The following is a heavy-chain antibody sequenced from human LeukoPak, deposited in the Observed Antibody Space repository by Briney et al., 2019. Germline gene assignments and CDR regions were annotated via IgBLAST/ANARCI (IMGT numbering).Heavy chain of an antibody. CDR1: GFTVSSNY. Sequence: PGGSLRLSCAASGFTVSSNYMSWVRQVPGKGLEWVSVIYSGGSTYYADSVKGRFTISRDNSKNTLYLQMNSLRAEDTAVYYCARASGPTVTIDYWGQGTLVTVSS. CDR3: ARASGPTVTIDY. CDR2: IYSGGST. D-gene: IGHD4-17*01. V-gene: IGHV3-53*01. J-gene: IGHJ4*02.